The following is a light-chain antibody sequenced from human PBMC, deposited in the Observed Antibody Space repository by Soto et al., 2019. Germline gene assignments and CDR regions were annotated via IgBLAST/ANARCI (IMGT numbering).Light chain of an antibody. CDR2: DVS. V-gene: IGKV1-5*01. Sequence: DIQMTQSPSTLSGSVGDRVTITCRASQTISSWLAWYQQKPGKAPKLLIYDVSSLKSGVPSRFSGSGSGTEFTLTISSLQPDDFATYYCQHYNSYSEAFGQGTKVDIK. J-gene: IGKJ1*01. CDR3: QHYNSYSEA. CDR1: QTISSW.